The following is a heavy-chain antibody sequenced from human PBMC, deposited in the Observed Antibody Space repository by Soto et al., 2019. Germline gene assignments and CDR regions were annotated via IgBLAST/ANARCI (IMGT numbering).Heavy chain of an antibody. CDR1: RDTFTNFY. J-gene: IGHJ6*02. Sequence: GASVKVSCKASRDTFTNFYMHWLRQAPGQGLEWMGIINPSGGSTTYPQKFQGRVTMTRDTSTSTVHMELITLRSEDTAVYYCTTDIVRATLYYYGMDVWGQGTTVTVSS. CDR2: INPSGGST. D-gene: IGHD1-26*01. CDR3: TTDIVRATLYYYGMDV. V-gene: IGHV1-46*01.